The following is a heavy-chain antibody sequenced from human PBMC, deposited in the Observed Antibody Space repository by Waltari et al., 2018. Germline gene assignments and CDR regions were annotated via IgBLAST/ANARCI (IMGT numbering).Heavy chain of an antibody. CDR3: ARDFRGRIIAARLGAFDI. CDR1: GGSISSSSYY. J-gene: IGHJ3*02. V-gene: IGHV4-39*07. Sequence: QLQLQESGPGLVKPSETLSLTCTVSGGSISSSSYYWGWIRQPPGKGLEWIGSIDYSWSTYYNPSLKSRGTISVDTSKNQFSLKLSSVTAADTAVYYCARDFRGRIIAARLGAFDIWGQGTMVTVSS. D-gene: IGHD6-6*01. CDR2: IDYSWST.